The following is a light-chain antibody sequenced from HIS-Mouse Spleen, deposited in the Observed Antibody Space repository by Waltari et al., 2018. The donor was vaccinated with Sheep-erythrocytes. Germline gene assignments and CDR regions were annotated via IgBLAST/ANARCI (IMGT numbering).Light chain of an antibody. J-gene: IGLJ2*01. CDR3: QAWDSSTVV. V-gene: IGLV3-1*01. CDR1: KFGDKY. Sequence: SYELTQPPSVSVSPGQPASITFPGAKFGDKYACWYQQKPGQSPVLVIYQDSKRPSGIPERFSGSNSGNTATLTISGTQAMDEADYYCQAWDSSTVVFGGGTKLTVL. CDR2: QDS.